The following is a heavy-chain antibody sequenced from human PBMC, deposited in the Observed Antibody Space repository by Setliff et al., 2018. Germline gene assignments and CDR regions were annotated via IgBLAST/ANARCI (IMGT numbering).Heavy chain of an antibody. V-gene: IGHV4-34*01. CDR2: INHSGST. CDR1: GGSFSGYH. Sequence: SETLSLTCAVYGGSFSGYHWSWIRQPPGKGLEWIGEINHSGSTNYNPSLKSRVTISVDTSKNQFSLKLSSVTAADTAVYYCARVALVVVIRNAFDIWGQGTMVTVSS. J-gene: IGHJ3*02. CDR3: ARVALVVVIRNAFDI. D-gene: IGHD2-21*01.